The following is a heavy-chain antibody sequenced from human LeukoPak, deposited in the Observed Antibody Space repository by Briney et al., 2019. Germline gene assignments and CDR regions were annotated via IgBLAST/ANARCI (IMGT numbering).Heavy chain of an antibody. CDR1: GGSVSTNTYY. Sequence: SETLSLTCIVSGGSVSTNTYYWGWIRLPPGKGLEWIGEIHHRGTTYYNPSLRSRVTISVDTSKNQFSLKLSSVTAADTAVYYCARGRRAPHYYGMDVWGQGTTVTVSS. CDR2: IHHRGTT. CDR3: ARGRRAPHYYGMDV. V-gene: IGHV4-39*07. J-gene: IGHJ6*02.